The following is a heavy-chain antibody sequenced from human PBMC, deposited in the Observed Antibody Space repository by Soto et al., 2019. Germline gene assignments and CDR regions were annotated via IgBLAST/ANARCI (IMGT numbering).Heavy chain of an antibody. CDR3: ARVRYSGYDSGLYYYGMDV. CDR2: ISAYNGNT. D-gene: IGHD5-12*01. Sequence: QVQLVQSGVEVKKPGASVKVSCKASGYTFTSYGISWVRQAPGQGLEWMGWISAYNGNTNYAQKLQGRVTMTTDTSTSTAYMELRSLRSDDTAVYYCARVRYSGYDSGLYYYGMDVWGQGTTVTVSS. CDR1: GYTFTSYG. V-gene: IGHV1-18*01. J-gene: IGHJ6*02.